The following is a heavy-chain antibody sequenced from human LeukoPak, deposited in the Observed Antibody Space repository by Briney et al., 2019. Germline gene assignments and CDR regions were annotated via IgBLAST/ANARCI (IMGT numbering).Heavy chain of an antibody. CDR2: ISGSGGST. J-gene: IGHJ6*02. Sequence: EGSLRLSCAASGFTFSSYAMGWDRQAPGKGLEWVSAISGSGGSTYYADSVKGRFTISRDNSKNTLYLQMNSLRAEDTAVYYCAKSIRKSFPYGESRTLNYYYGMDVWGQGTTVTVSS. CDR1: GFTFSSYA. D-gene: IGHD4-17*01. CDR3: AKSIRKSFPYGESRTLNYYYGMDV. V-gene: IGHV3-23*01.